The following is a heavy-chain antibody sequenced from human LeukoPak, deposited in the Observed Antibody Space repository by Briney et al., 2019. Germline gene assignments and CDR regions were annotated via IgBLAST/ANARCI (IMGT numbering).Heavy chain of an antibody. D-gene: IGHD6-19*01. CDR3: ARVRHTSGWGFDY. Sequence: PGGSLRLSCAASGFSFSTSWMAWVRQAPGKGLEWVSIIYSGGTTYYADSVKGRFTISRDNSKNTLYLQMNSLRADDTAVYFCARVRHTSGWGFDYWGQGTLVTVSS. V-gene: IGHV3-53*01. J-gene: IGHJ4*02. CDR2: IYSGGTT. CDR1: GFSFSTSW.